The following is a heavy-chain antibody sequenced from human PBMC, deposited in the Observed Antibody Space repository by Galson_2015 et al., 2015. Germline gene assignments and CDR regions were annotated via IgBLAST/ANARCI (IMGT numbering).Heavy chain of an antibody. CDR1: GYTFTSYA. D-gene: IGHD3-10*01. J-gene: IGHJ6*02. V-gene: IGHV1-3*01. CDR2: INAGNGNT. CDR3: ARVRPYGSGSDYKEPSYYYYGMDV. Sequence: SVKVSCKASGYTFTSYAMHWVRQAPGQRLEWMGWINAGNGNTKYSQKFQGRVTITRDTSASTAYMELSSLRSEDTAVYYCARVRPYGSGSDYKEPSYYYYGMDVWGQGTTVTVSS.